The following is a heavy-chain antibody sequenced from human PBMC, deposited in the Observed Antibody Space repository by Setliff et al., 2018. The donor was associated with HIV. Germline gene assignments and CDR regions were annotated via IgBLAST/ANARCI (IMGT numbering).Heavy chain of an antibody. J-gene: IGHJ4*02. CDR2: INPKSGVT. CDR1: GYTFTDYY. Sequence: ASVKVSCKASGYTFTDYYIHWVRQAPGHGLEWVGRINPKSGVTSYAQNFRARVTMTRDTSSTTAYMELSTLRSDDTALYYCARDLIRITPHGDLPFWGQGTLVTISS. D-gene: IGHD2-15*01. V-gene: IGHV1-2*06. CDR3: ARDLIRITPHGDLPF.